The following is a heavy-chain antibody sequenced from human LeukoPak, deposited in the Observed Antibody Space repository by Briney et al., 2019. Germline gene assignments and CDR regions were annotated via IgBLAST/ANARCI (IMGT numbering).Heavy chain of an antibody. Sequence: SQTLSLTCTVSGGSISSGDYYWSWIRQPPGKGLEWIGYIYYSGSTYYNPSLKSRVTISVDTSKNQFSLKLSSVTAADTAVYHCARGNDYVWGSYRGFDYWGQGTLVTVSS. CDR3: ARGNDYVWGSYRGFDY. J-gene: IGHJ4*02. CDR1: GGSISSGDYY. CDR2: IYYSGST. D-gene: IGHD3-16*02. V-gene: IGHV4-30-4*01.